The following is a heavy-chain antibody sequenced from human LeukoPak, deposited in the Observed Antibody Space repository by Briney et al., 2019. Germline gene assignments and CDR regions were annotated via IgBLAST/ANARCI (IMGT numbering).Heavy chain of an antibody. D-gene: IGHD2-21*02. J-gene: IGHJ3*02. Sequence: SETLSLTCAVSGGSISSSYWWSWVRQPPGKGLEWIGEVYHSGSTNYRPSLKSRVTLSVDKSKNQFSLRLNSVTAADTAVYYCAGAYCGGDCYSGRTFDIWGQGTMVTVSS. CDR1: GGSISSSYW. CDR2: VYHSGST. CDR3: AGAYCGGDCYSGRTFDI. V-gene: IGHV4-4*02.